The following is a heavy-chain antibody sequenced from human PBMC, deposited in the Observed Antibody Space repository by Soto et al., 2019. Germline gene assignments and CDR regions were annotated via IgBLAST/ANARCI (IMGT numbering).Heavy chain of an antibody. CDR3: ASSVRGVINYYFDY. D-gene: IGHD3-10*01. V-gene: IGHV4-4*02. CDR1: GGSISSSNW. Sequence: SETLSLTCAVSGGSISSSNWWSWVRQPPGKGLEWIGEIYHSGSTNFNPSLKSRVTISVDKSKNQFSLKLSSVTAADTAVYYCASSVRGVINYYFDYWGQGTLVTVSS. J-gene: IGHJ4*02. CDR2: IYHSGST.